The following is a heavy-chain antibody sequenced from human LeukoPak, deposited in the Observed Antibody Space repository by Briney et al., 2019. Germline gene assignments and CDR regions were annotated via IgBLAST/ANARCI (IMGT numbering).Heavy chain of an antibody. CDR1: GFTFSRYW. CDR3: TRDFLAVDDY. J-gene: IGHJ4*02. CDR2: IKEDGSEK. Sequence: PGGSLRLSCAASGFTFSRYWMNWVHQAPGKGLEWVANIKEDGSEKDYVDSVKGRFAISRDNAKNSLYLQMNSLRDEDTAVYYCTRDFLAVDDYWGQGTLVTVSS. V-gene: IGHV3-7*03. D-gene: IGHD6-19*01.